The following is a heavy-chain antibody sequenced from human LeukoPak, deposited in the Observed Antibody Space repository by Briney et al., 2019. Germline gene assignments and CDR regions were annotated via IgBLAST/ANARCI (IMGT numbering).Heavy chain of an antibody. CDR3: TRGYVGIDY. CDR1: GFSFSSYW. V-gene: IGHV3-74*01. D-gene: IGHD5-12*01. Sequence: PGGSLRLSCAASGFSFSSYWMHWVRHVPGKGLVWVARINSDGSSTIYADSVQGRFTISRDNAKNTLYLQMNSLTAEDTALYYCTRGYVGIDYWGQGTLVTVSS. CDR2: INSDGSST. J-gene: IGHJ4*02.